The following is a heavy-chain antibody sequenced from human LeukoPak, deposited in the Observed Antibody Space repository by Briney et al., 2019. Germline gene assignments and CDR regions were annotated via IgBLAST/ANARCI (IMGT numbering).Heavy chain of an antibody. D-gene: IGHD4-17*01. CDR2: IYHSGYT. J-gene: IGHJ6*02. V-gene: IGHV4-30-2*01. Sequence: VKPSETLSLTCAVSGGSIRSGGYSWNWIRQPPGKGLEWIGYIYHSGYTYYNPSLKSRVTISVDRSKNQFSLKLSSVTAADTAVYYCARGSGLIPDDYGDYAYYAMDVWGQGTTVTVSS. CDR3: ARGSGLIPDDYGDYAYYAMDV. CDR1: GGSIRSGGYS.